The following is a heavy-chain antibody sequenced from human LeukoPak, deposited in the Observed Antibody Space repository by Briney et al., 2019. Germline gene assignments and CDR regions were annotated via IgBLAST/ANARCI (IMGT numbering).Heavy chain of an antibody. J-gene: IGHJ4*02. D-gene: IGHD3-22*01. CDR1: GFTFSSSW. CDR2: IKQDGSEK. V-gene: IGHV3-7*04. CDR3: ARLGDSSGYYHY. Sequence: GGSLRLSCAASGFTFSSSWMSWVRQAPGKGLEWVANIKQDGSEKYYVDSVKGRFTISRDNAKNSLYLQMNSLRAEDTAVYYCARLGDSSGYYHYWGQGTLVTVSS.